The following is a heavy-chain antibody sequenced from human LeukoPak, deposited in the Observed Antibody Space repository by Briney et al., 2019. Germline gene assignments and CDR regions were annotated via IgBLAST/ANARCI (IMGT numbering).Heavy chain of an antibody. CDR1: GFTFSGYW. Sequence: GGSLRLSCAASGFTFSGYWMSWVRQAPGKGLEWVANIKQDGSEKYCVDSVKGRFTISRDNAKNSLFLQMNSLRAEDTAVYYCARDWQWQQLDGDAFDIWGRGTMVTVSS. CDR2: IKQDGSEK. CDR3: ARDWQWQQLDGDAFDI. J-gene: IGHJ3*02. V-gene: IGHV3-7*04. D-gene: IGHD6-13*01.